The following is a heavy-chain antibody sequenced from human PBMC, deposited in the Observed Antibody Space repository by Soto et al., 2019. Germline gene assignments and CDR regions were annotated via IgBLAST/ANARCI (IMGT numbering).Heavy chain of an antibody. CDR3: ATSSPGGVGQYVDAFDL. D-gene: IGHD3-16*01. J-gene: IGHJ3*01. Sequence: QVQLVQSGPEVKKPGASVKVSCKASNYAFTYNAINWVRQAPGNGLEWMGWIGPNSGSTNYAQDLQGRVTMTTDTSKNTAYMELRSLRSDDTAIYYGATSSPGGVGQYVDAFDLWGQGTLFTVSS. CDR2: IGPNSGST. CDR1: NYAFTYNA. V-gene: IGHV1-18*01.